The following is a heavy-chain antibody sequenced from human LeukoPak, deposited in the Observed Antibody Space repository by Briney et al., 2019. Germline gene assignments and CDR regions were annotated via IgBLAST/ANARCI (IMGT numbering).Heavy chain of an antibody. V-gene: IGHV4-61*08. CDR1: GGSISSGGYY. CDR3: ARFVVAGFGAFDI. J-gene: IGHJ3*02. CDR2: IYYSGST. Sequence: PSQTLSLNCTDSGGSISSGGYYWSWLRQPPGKGLGWLGYIYYSGSTNYNPSLKSRVTISVDTSKNQFSLKLSSVTAADTAVYYCARFVVAGFGAFDIWGQGTMVTVSS. D-gene: IGHD2-15*01.